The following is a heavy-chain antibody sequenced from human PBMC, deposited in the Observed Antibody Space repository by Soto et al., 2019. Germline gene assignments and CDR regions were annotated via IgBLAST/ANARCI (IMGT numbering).Heavy chain of an antibody. CDR1: GGSISSGDYY. D-gene: IGHD3-22*01. V-gene: IGHV4-30-4*01. CDR3: AREXTYYYDSSGYPQGAFDI. Sequence: PSETLSLTCTVSGGSISSGDYYWSWIRQPPGKGLEWIGYIYYSGSTYYNPSLKSRVTISVDTSKNQFSLKLSSVTAADTAVYYCAREXTYYYDSSGYPQGAFDIWGQGTMVTVSS. J-gene: IGHJ3*02. CDR2: IYYSGST.